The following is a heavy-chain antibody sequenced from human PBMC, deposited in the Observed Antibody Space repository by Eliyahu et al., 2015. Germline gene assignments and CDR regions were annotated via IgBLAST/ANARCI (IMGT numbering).Heavy chain of an antibody. Sequence: QLQLQESGPGLVKPSETLSLTCTVSGGSISSSSYYWGWIRQPPGKGPGWIGGIHFSGGTSYNPSLKSRVTISVDTSKNQFSLKLSSVTAADTAVYYCGSGTFNWYFDLWGRGTLVTVSS. D-gene: IGHD1-7*01. J-gene: IGHJ2*01. CDR1: GGSISSSSYY. CDR2: IHFSGGT. CDR3: GSGTFNWYFDL. V-gene: IGHV4-39*01.